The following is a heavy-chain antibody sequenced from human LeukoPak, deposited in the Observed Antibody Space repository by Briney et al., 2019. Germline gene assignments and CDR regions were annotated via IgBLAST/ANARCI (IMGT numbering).Heavy chain of an antibody. J-gene: IGHJ4*02. Sequence: PSETLSLTCTVSGYSISRGYYWGWIRQPPGKGLEWIGSIYHSGSTYYNPSLKSRVTISVDTSKNQFSLKLSSVTAADTAGYYCASYCSSTSCRFDYWGQGTLVTVSS. V-gene: IGHV4-38-2*02. CDR2: IYHSGST. CDR3: ASYCSSTSCRFDY. D-gene: IGHD2-2*01. CDR1: GYSISRGYY.